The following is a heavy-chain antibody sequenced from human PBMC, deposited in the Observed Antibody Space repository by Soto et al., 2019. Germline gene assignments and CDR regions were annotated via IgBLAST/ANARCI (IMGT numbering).Heavy chain of an antibody. D-gene: IGHD5-12*01. CDR2: ISYDGSNK. J-gene: IGHJ4*02. CDR1: GFTFSTYA. CDR3: ASCEMATIPAFDY. Sequence: VQLLESGGGLVQPGGSLRLSCAASGFTFSTYAMSWVRQAPGKGLEWVAVISYDGSNKYYADSVKGRFTISRDNSKNTLYLQMNSLRAEDTAVYYCASCEMATIPAFDYWGQGTLVTVSS. V-gene: IGHV3-30-3*01.